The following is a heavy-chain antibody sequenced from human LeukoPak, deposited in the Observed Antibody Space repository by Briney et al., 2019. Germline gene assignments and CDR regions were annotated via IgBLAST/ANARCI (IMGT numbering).Heavy chain of an antibody. D-gene: IGHD6-13*01. CDR3: ARDLYGSSSWPNFDY. CDR2: INPNSGGT. J-gene: IGHJ4*02. Sequence: EASVKVSCKASGYTFTSYYMHWVRQAPGQGLEWMGWINPNSGGTNYAQKFQGRVTMTRDTSISTAYMEMSRLRSDDTAVYYCARDLYGSSSWPNFDYWGQGTLVTVSS. CDR1: GYTFTSYY. V-gene: IGHV1-2*02.